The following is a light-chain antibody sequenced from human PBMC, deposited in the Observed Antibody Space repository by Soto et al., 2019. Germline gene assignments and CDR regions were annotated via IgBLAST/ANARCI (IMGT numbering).Light chain of an antibody. CDR3: QVWDGLSDHVI. J-gene: IGLJ2*01. CDR1: IIESKS. Sequence: SYELTQPPSVSVAPGRTARITCGGNIIESKSVHWYQQRPGQAPVLVVHDDSDRPSGIPERISGSNSGNTATLTISRVEAGDEAEYYCQVWDGLSDHVIFGGGTKLTVL. CDR2: DDS. V-gene: IGLV3-21*02.